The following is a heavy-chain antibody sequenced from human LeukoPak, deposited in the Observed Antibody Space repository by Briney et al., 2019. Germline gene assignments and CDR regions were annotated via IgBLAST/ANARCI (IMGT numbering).Heavy chain of an antibody. CDR1: GFTFDDYA. CDR3: AKVEGMWRGDSSGYLDY. CDR2: ISWNSGSI. Sequence: PGGSLRLSCAASGFTFDDYAMHWVRQAPGKGLEWVSGISWNSGSIGYADSVKGRFTISRDNAKNSLYLQMNSLRAEDTALYYCAKVEGMWRGDSSGYLDYWGQGTLVTVSS. D-gene: IGHD3-22*01. V-gene: IGHV3-9*01. J-gene: IGHJ4*02.